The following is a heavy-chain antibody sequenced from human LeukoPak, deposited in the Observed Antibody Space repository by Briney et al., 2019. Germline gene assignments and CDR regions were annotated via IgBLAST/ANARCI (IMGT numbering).Heavy chain of an antibody. Sequence: SETLSLTCTVSGGSISSYYWSWTRQPPGKGLEWIGYIHDSGSTNYNPSLKSRVTISVDTSKNRFSLKLSSVTAADTAVYYCARDRREQYCSGGSCYSALGFFDYWGQGTLVTVSS. CDR1: GGSISSYY. D-gene: IGHD2-15*01. CDR2: IHDSGST. V-gene: IGHV4-59*01. J-gene: IGHJ4*02. CDR3: ARDRREQYCSGGSCYSALGFFDY.